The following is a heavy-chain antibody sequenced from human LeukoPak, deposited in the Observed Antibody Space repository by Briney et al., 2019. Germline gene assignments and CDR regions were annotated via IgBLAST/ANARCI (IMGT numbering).Heavy chain of an antibody. CDR2: IIPIFGTA. D-gene: IGHD2-2*01. CDR3: ARDRSVVVPENWFDP. V-gene: IGHV1-69*05. Sequence: SVKVSCKASGGTFSSYAISWVRQAPGQGLEWMGRIIPIFGTANYAQKFQGRVTITTDESTSTAYMELSSLRSDDTAVYYCARDRSVVVPENWFDPWGQGTLVTVSS. J-gene: IGHJ5*02. CDR1: GGTFSSYA.